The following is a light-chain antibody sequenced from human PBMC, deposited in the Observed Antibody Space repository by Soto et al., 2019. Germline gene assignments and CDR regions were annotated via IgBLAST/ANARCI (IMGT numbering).Light chain of an antibody. CDR1: QSLNTR. CDR2: DAS. CDR3: QQYNSAPQT. Sequence: DIQLTQSPSTLSASVGDRVTLTCRASQSLNTRLAWYQQRPGKAPKPLIYDASTLESGVPSRFSGGGSGTEFTLTISSLQPEDVATYYCQQYNSAPQTFGQGTRLEI. V-gene: IGKV1-5*01. J-gene: IGKJ5*01.